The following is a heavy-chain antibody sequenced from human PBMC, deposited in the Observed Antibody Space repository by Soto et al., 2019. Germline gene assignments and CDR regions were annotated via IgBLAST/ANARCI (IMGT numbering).Heavy chain of an antibody. D-gene: IGHD6-6*01. CDR3: ARGSSSYYFDY. CDR1: VFTFSSYS. Sequence: GSLRLSCAASVFTFSSYSMNWVRQAPGKGLEWVSSISSSSSYIYYADSVKGRFTISRDNAKNSLYLQMNSLRAEDTAVYYCARGSSSYYFDYWGQGTLVTVSS. CDR2: ISSSSSYI. J-gene: IGHJ4*02. V-gene: IGHV3-21*01.